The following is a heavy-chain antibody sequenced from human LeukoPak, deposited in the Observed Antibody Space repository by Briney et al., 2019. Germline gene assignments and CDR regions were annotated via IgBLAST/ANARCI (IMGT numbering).Heavy chain of an antibody. V-gene: IGHV4-34*01. D-gene: IGHD2-2*01. CDR3: ARAPSGLVEPPTRGDYFDY. CDR2: MNHSGSS. Sequence: SETLSLTCAVYGGSFSGYYWSWIRQSPGKGLEWIGEMNHSGSSNHNPSLKGRVTISVDTSKNQFSLKLRSVTAADTAVYYCARAPSGLVEPPTRGDYFDYWGQGTLVTVSS. CDR1: GGSFSGYY. J-gene: IGHJ4*02.